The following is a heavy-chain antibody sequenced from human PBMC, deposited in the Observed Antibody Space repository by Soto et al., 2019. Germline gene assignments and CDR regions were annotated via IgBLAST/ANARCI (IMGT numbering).Heavy chain of an antibody. CDR3: ARDSPGGGNYFDY. CDR2: ISSNGGST. V-gene: IGHV3-64*01. CDR1: GFTFSSYA. J-gene: IGHJ4*02. D-gene: IGHD3-16*01. Sequence: GSLRLSGAASGFTFSSYAMHWVRQAPGKGLEYVSAISSNGGSTYYANSVKGRFTISRDNSKNTLYLQMGSLRAEDMAVYSCARDSPGGGNYFDYWGQGTLVTVSS.